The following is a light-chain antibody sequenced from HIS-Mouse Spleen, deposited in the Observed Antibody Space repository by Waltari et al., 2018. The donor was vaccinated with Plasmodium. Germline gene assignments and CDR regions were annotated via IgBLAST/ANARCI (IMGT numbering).Light chain of an antibody. CDR1: AFPNKY. V-gene: IGLV3-10*01. CDR2: EDS. Sequence: SSELTPPPSVSVSPGQPARIPRSGAAFPNKYAYWYQQKSGQAPVLVIDEDSKRPSGIPERFSGSSSGTMATLTISGAQVEDEADYYCYSTDSSGNHRVFGGGTKLTVL. CDR3: YSTDSSGNHRV. J-gene: IGLJ3*02.